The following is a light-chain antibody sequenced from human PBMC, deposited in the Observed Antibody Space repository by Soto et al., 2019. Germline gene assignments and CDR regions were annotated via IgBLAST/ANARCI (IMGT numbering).Light chain of an antibody. CDR3: SSYASSRDVF. Sequence: QSALTQPASVSGSPGQSITISCTGTSSDVGGYNYVSWYQQHPGKAPKLMIYEVSNRPSGVSNRFSGSKSGNTASLTISGLQAEDEADYYCSSYASSRDVFFGGRTKLTVL. CDR2: EVS. J-gene: IGLJ2*01. V-gene: IGLV2-14*01. CDR1: SSDVGGYNY.